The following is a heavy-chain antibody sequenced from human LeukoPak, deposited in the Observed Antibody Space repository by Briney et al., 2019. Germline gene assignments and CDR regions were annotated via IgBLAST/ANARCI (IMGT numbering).Heavy chain of an antibody. CDR1: GGSISSYY. V-gene: IGHV4-59*01. D-gene: IGHD3-9*01. Sequence: TSETLSLTCTVSGGSISSYYWSWIRQPPGKGLEWIGYIYYSGSTNYNPSLKSRVTISVDTPKNQFSLKLSSVTAADTAVYYCARVLRNFDKAAPYNWFDPWGQGTLVTVSS. CDR3: ARVLRNFDKAAPYNWFDP. J-gene: IGHJ5*02. CDR2: IYYSGST.